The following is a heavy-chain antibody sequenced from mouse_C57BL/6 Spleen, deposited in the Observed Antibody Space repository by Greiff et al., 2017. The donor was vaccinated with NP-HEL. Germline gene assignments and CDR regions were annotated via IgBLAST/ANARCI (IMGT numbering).Heavy chain of an antibody. D-gene: IGHD1-1*01. J-gene: IGHJ4*01. CDR3: ARGIGRFYAMDY. V-gene: IGHV1-59*01. CDR2: IDPSDSYT. Sequence: VQLQQPGAELVRPGTSVKLSCKASGYTFTSYWMHWVKQRPGQGLEWIGVIDPSDSYTNYNQKFKGKATLTVDTSSSTAYMQLSSLTSEDAAVYYCARGIGRFYAMDYWGKGTSVTVSS. CDR1: GYTFTSYW.